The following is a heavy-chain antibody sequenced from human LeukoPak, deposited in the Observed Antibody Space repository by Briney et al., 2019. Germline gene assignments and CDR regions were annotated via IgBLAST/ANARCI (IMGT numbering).Heavy chain of an antibody. CDR3: ARGYYHSGS. D-gene: IGHD3-10*01. CDR1: GYTFTDYY. V-gene: IGHV1-46*01. CDR2: INPSSGSI. J-gene: IGHJ4*02. Sequence: GASVKVSCKASGYTFTDYYMHGVRQAPGQGLEWMGIINPSSGSITYAQKFQGRVTMTRDTSTSTVYMELSSLRSEDTAVYYCARGYYHSGSWGQGTLVTVSS.